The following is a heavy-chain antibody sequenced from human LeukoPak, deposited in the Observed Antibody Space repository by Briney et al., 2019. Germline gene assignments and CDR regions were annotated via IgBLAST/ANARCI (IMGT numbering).Heavy chain of an antibody. CDR2: ISSSSSYI. D-gene: IGHD1-26*01. Sequence: GGSLRLSCAASGFTFSSYSMNWVRQAPGKGLEWVSSISSSSSYIYYADSVKGRFTISRDNAKNSLYLQMDSLGPEDTAVYYCARDPYSGNYGNYYYYYMDVWGKGTTVTISS. V-gene: IGHV3-21*01. CDR1: GFTFSSYS. J-gene: IGHJ6*03. CDR3: ARDPYSGNYGNYYYYYMDV.